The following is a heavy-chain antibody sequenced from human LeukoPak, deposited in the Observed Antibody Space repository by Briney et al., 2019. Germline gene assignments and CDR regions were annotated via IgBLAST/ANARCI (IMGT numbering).Heavy chain of an antibody. V-gene: IGHV1-18*01. CDR2: ISAYNGNT. CDR1: GYSFTSYG. Sequence: ASVKVSCKASGYSFTSYGISWVRQAPGQGPEWMGWISAYNGNTHYEQKLQGRFTMTTDTSTSTAYMELRSLRSDDTAVYYCARAIAVAGTTMDFQRWGQGTLVTVSS. CDR3: ARAIAVAGTTMDFQR. D-gene: IGHD6-19*01. J-gene: IGHJ1*01.